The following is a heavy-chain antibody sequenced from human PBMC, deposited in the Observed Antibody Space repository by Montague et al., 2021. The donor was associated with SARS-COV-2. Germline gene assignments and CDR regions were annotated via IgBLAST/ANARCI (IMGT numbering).Heavy chain of an antibody. Sequence: SETLSLTCTVSGGSISSSSYYWGWIRQPPGKGLEWIGSIYYSGSTYYXPSLKSRVTISVDTSKDQVSLKLTSVTAADTAVFYCARSTVTNSPFGFSNKLRSRYNGMGVWGQGTTVTVSS. CDR3: ARSTVTNSPFGFSNKLRSRYNGMGV. D-gene: IGHD4-17*01. V-gene: IGHV4-39*01. CDR1: GGSISSSSYY. J-gene: IGHJ6*02. CDR2: IYYSGST.